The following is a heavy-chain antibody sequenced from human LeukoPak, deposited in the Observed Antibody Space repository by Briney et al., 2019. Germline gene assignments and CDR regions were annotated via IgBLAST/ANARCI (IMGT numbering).Heavy chain of an antibody. CDR2: IYYSGST. V-gene: IGHV4-38-2*02. J-gene: IGHJ4*02. Sequence: SETLSLTCTVSGYSISSGYYWGWIRQPPGKGLEWIGSIYYSGSTYYNPSLKSRVTISVDTSKNQFSLKLSSVTAADTAVYYCARHTWDSGSYFWGQGTLVTVSS. D-gene: IGHD1-26*01. CDR1: GYSISSGYY. CDR3: ARHTWDSGSYF.